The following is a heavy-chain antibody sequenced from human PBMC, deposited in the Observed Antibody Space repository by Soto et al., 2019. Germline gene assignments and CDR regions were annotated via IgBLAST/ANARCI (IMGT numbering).Heavy chain of an antibody. J-gene: IGHJ4*02. V-gene: IGHV4-34*01. CDR2: INHSGST. D-gene: IGHD6-19*01. CDR1: GGSFSGYY. Sequence: PSETLSLTCAVYGGSFSGYYWIWIRQPPGKGLEWIGEINHSGSTNYNPSLKSRVTISVDTSKNQFSLKLSSVTAADTAVYYCARGSSGWSVYYYFDYWGQGTLVTVSS. CDR3: ARGSSGWSVYYYFDY.